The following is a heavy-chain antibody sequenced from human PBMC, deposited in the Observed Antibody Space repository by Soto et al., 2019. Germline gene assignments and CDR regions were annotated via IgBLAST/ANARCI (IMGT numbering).Heavy chain of an antibody. CDR2: IYYSGST. V-gene: IGHV4-39*01. D-gene: IGHD2-2*01. CDR1: GGSISSSSYY. J-gene: IGHJ5*02. CDR3: ASMVVLGSWFDP. Sequence: QLQLQESGPGLVKPSETLSLTCTVSGGSISSSSYYWGWIRQPPGKGLEWIGSIYYSGSTYYNPSLKSRVTVSVDTSKNQFSLKLSSVTAADTAVYYCASMVVLGSWFDPWGQGTLVTVSS.